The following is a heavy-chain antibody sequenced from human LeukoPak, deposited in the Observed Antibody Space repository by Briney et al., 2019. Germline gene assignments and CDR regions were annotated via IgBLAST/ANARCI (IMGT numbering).Heavy chain of an antibody. V-gene: IGHV4-34*01. CDR1: GGSFSGYC. Sequence: SETLSLTCAVYGGSFSGYCWSWIRQPPGKGLEWIGEINHSGSTNYNPSLKSRVTISVDTSKNQFSLKLSSVTAADTAVYYCARDLAHWGQGTLVTVSS. CDR3: ARDLAH. J-gene: IGHJ4*02. CDR2: INHSGST.